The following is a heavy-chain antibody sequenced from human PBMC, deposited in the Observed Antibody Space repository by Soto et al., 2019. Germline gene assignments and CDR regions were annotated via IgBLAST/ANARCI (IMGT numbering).Heavy chain of an antibody. J-gene: IGHJ5*02. CDR2: IYPSDSDT. V-gene: IGHV5-51*01. Sequence: GESLKISCKGSGYSFTSYWIGWVRQMPGKGLEWMGIIYPSDSDTRYSPSFQGQVTISADKSISTAYLQWSSLKASDTAMYYCARGAVAATNWFDPWGQGTLVTVSS. CDR1: GYSFTSYW. D-gene: IGHD6-19*01. CDR3: ARGAVAATNWFDP.